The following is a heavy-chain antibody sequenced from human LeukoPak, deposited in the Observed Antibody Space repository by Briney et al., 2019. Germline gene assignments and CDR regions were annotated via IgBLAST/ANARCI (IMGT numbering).Heavy chain of an antibody. CDR3: ARHGYRFRSGNWFDP. CDR1: GYTFTSYD. Sequence: APVKVSCKASGYTFTSYDINWVRQATGQGLEWMGWMNPNSGNTGYAQKFQGRVTITRNTSISTAYMELSSLRSEDTAVYYCARHGYRFRSGNWFDPWGQGTLVTVSS. CDR2: MNPNSGNT. V-gene: IGHV1-8*03. J-gene: IGHJ5*02. D-gene: IGHD3-10*01.